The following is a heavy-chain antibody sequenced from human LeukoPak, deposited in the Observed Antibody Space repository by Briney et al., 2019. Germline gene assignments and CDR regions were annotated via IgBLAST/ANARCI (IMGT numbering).Heavy chain of an antibody. J-gene: IGHJ4*02. V-gene: IGHV3-7*04. D-gene: IGHD2-2*01. CDR3: ARVRYCSSTSCYFADY. CDR1: GFTFSNYW. CDR2: IKQDGSEK. Sequence: GGSQRLSCAASGFTFSNYWMTWVRQAPGKGLEWVANIKQDGSEKYYVDSVKGRFTISRDNAKNSLYLQMNSLRDEDTAVYYCARVRYCSSTSCYFADYWGQGTLVTVSS.